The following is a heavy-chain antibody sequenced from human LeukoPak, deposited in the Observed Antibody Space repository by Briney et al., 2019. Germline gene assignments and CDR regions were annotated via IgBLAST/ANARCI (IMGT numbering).Heavy chain of an antibody. J-gene: IGHJ5*02. Sequence: SETLSLTCAVYGGSFIGYDWTWIRQPAGKGLEWIGRIYTSGSTNYNPSLKSRVTMSVDTSKNQFSLRLSSVNAADTAVYFCAREGTSGGLNWLDPWGQGTLVTVSS. D-gene: IGHD3-10*01. CDR3: AREGTSGGLNWLDP. CDR2: IYTSGST. V-gene: IGHV4-4*07. CDR1: GGSFIGYD.